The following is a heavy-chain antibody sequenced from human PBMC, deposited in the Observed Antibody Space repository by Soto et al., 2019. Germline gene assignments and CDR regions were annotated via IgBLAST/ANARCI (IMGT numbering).Heavy chain of an antibody. J-gene: IGHJ5*02. V-gene: IGHV3-7*05. D-gene: IGHD2-15*01. Sequence: SGGSLRLSCAASGFTFSTYWMTWVRQAPGKGLEWVANIKQDGSETDYVDSVKGRFTISRDNAKNSLYLQMNSLRAEDTAVYYCARDRISLSGGPRWFDPWGQGTLVPVSS. CDR2: IKQDGSET. CDR1: GFTFSTYW. CDR3: ARDRISLSGGPRWFDP.